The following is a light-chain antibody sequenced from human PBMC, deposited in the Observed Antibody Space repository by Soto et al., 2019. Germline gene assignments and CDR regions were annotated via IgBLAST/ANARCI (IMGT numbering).Light chain of an antibody. V-gene: IGKV1-39*01. Sequence: DIQMTQSPSTLSASVGDRVTITCRASQNISSYLNWYQQKPGKAPKLLIYAASSLQSGVPSRFSGSGSGTDFTLTISSLQPEDFATYYCQQSYSTLLAFGGGTKVDIK. CDR3: QQSYSTLLA. CDR2: AAS. J-gene: IGKJ4*01. CDR1: QNISSY.